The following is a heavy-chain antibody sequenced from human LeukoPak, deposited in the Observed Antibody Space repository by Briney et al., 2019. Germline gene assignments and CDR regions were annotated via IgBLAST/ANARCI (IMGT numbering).Heavy chain of an antibody. CDR1: GFTFSSYA. CDR3: AKESSIFDWTSGIDPSSYWYFDL. D-gene: IGHD3-9*01. CDR2: ISGSGGST. J-gene: IGHJ2*01. Sequence: HSGGSLRLSCAASGFTFSSYAMSWVRQAPGKGLEWVSAISGSGGSTYYADSVKGRFTISRDNSKNTLYLQMNSLRAEDTAVYYCAKESSIFDWTSGIDPSSYWYFDLWGRGTLVTVSS. V-gene: IGHV3-23*01.